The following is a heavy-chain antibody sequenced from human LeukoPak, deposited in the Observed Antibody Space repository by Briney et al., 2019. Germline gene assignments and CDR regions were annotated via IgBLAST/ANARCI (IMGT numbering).Heavy chain of an antibody. Sequence: GRSLRLSCAASGFTFSSYAMHWVRQAPGKGLEWVAVISYDGSNKYYADSVKGRFTISRDNSKNTLYLQMNSLRAEDTAVYYCARDPVYSGSCHILGAFDIWGQETMVTVSS. J-gene: IGHJ3*02. CDR1: GFTFSSYA. CDR3: ARDPVYSGSCHILGAFDI. D-gene: IGHD1-26*01. V-gene: IGHV3-30-3*01. CDR2: ISYDGSNK.